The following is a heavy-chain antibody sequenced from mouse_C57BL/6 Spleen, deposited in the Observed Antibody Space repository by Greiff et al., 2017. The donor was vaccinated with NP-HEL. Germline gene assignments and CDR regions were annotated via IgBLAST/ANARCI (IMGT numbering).Heavy chain of an antibody. CDR1: GYTFTSYW. Sequence: QVQLQQPGAELVKPGASVKLSCKASGYTFTSYWMHWVKQRPGRGLEWIGRIDPNSGGTKYNEKFKSKATLTVDKPSSTAYIQLSSLTSEDSAVYYCENSNPNYFDYWGQGTTLTVSS. J-gene: IGHJ2*01. CDR2: IDPNSGGT. D-gene: IGHD2-5*01. V-gene: IGHV1-72*01. CDR3: ENSNPNYFDY.